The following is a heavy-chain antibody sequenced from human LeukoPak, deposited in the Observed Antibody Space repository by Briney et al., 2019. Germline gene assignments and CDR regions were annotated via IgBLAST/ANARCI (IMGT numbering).Heavy chain of an antibody. V-gene: IGHV3-23*01. CDR2: ISSSGGST. J-gene: IGHJ5*01. CDR3: AKGDSSSWYDS. D-gene: IGHD3-22*01. Sequence: GGSVRLSCAASVFTFISYSISWVRHAPWKGLEWVSLISSSGGSTYYADSVKGRFTISRDNSKNTLYLQMNSLRVEDTALYYCAKGDSSSWYDSWGQGTLVTVSS. CDR1: VFTFISYS.